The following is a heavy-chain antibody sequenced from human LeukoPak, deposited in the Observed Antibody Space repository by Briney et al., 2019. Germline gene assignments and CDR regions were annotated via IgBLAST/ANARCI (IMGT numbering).Heavy chain of an antibody. CDR3: ARGSEYTSSTNYYFDY. CDR1: GFTFSSYW. CDR2: TKQDGSEK. Sequence: GGSLRLSCAASGFTFSSYWMSWVRQAPGKGLEWVANTKQDGSEKHYVDSVKGRFTISRDNAKKSLFLHMNSLRVEDTAVYYCARGSEYTSSTNYYFDYWGQGTLVTVSS. V-gene: IGHV3-7*01. D-gene: IGHD6-6*01. J-gene: IGHJ4*02.